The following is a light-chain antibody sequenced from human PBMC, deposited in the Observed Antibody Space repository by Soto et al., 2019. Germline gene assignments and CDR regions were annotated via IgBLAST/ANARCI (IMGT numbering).Light chain of an antibody. J-gene: IGKJ2*01. V-gene: IGKV3-11*01. CDR1: QSVSSY. CDR3: QLRSNWYT. CDR2: DAS. Sequence: EIVLTQSPATLSLSPEERATLSCRASQSVSSYLAWYQQQPGQAPRLLIYDASNRATGIPARFSGSGSGTDFTLTISSLEPEDFAVYYCQLRSNWYTFGQGTKLQIK.